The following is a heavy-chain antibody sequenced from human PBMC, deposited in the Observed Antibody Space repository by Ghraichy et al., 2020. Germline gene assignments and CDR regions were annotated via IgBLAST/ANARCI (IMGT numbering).Heavy chain of an antibody. Sequence: SQTLSLTCAVSGGSISSGGYSWSWIRQPPGKGLEWIGYIYHSGSTYYNPSLKSRVTISVDRSKNQFSLKLSSVTAADTAVYYCARGDWNYGWFDPWGQGTRVTVSS. CDR2: IYHSGST. D-gene: IGHD1-7*01. V-gene: IGHV4-30-2*01. CDR1: GGSISSGGYS. J-gene: IGHJ5*02. CDR3: ARGDWNYGWFDP.